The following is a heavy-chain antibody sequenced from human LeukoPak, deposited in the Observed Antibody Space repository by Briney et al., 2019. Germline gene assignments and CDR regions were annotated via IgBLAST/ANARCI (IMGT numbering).Heavy chain of an antibody. CDR3: VRDLDIVATILDY. Sequence: GASVKVSCKASGYTFTGYYMHWVRQAPGQGLEWMGWINPNSGGTNYAQKFQGRVTMTRDTSISTAYMELSRLRSDDTAVYYCVRDLDIVATILDYWGQGTLVTVSS. CDR1: GYTFTGYY. D-gene: IGHD5-12*01. V-gene: IGHV1-2*02. CDR2: INPNSGGT. J-gene: IGHJ4*02.